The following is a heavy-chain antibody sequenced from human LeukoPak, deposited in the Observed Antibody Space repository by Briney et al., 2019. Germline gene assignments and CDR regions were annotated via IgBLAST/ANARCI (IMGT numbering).Heavy chain of an antibody. CDR1: GGSFSGYY. CDR2: INHSGST. V-gene: IGHV4-34*01. D-gene: IGHD2-2*01. J-gene: IGHJ4*02. CDR3: ARSIYCSSTSCRDY. Sequence: PSETLSPTCTVYGGSFSGYYWSWIRQPPGKGLEWIGEINHSGSTNYNPSLKSRVTISVDTSKNQFSLKLSSVTAADTAVYYCARSIYCSSTSCRDYWGQGTLVTVSS.